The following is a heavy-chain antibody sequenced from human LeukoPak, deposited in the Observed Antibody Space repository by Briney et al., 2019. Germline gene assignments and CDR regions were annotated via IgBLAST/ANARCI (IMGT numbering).Heavy chain of an antibody. D-gene: IGHD4-17*01. CDR2: ITAYNGNT. CDR1: GYPLVSYG. V-gene: IGHV1-18*01. CDR3: AREGRPYGYYYYVMDV. J-gene: IGHJ6*02. Sequence: ASVKVSCKASGYPLVSYGISWVRQAPGQGLEWMGWITAYNGNTNYAQNLQGRVTMTTDTTTSTAYMELRSLRSDDTAVYYCAREGRPYGYYYYVMDVWGQGTTVTVSS.